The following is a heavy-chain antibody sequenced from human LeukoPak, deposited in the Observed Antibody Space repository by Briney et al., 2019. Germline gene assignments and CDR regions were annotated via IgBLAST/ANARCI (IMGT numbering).Heavy chain of an antibody. CDR1: GYSISSDYY. V-gene: IGHV4-38-2*01. D-gene: IGHD4-17*01. J-gene: IGHJ3*02. CDR3: ARNKSTVTTSRHDAFDI. CDR2: IYQSVST. Sequence: ASETLSLTCAVSGYSISSDYYWGWIRQPSGKGLEWIGSIYQSVSTYYNPSLKSRVTISVDTSKNQFSLKLSSVTAADTAVYYCARNKSTVTTSRHDAFDIWGQGTKVTVSS.